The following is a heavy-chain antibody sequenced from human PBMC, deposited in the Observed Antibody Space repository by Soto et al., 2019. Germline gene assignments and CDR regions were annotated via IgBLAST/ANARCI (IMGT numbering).Heavy chain of an antibody. V-gene: IGHV1-8*01. J-gene: IGHJ6*02. CDR1: GYTFTSYD. CDR3: ARRGYSSSWYYYYYYGMDV. D-gene: IGHD6-13*01. CDR2: MNPNSGNT. Sequence: QVQLVQSGAEVKKPGASVKVSCKASGYTFTSYDINWVRQATGQGLEWMGWMNPNSGNTGYAQKFQGRVTMTRNTSISTAYMELGSLRSADTAVYYCARRGYSSSWYYYYYYGMDVWGQGTTVTVSS.